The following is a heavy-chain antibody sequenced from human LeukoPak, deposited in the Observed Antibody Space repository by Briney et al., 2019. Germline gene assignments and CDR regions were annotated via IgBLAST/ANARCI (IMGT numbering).Heavy chain of an antibody. CDR3: ARQSGGGGAVFDI. CDR1: GFTFSSYG. Sequence: PGGSLRLSCAASGFTFSSYGMHWVRQAPGKGLEWVAVIWYDGSNKYYADSVKGRFTISRDNSKNTLYLQMNSLRAEDTAVYYCARQSGGGGAVFDIWGQGTMVTVSS. D-gene: IGHD3-16*01. V-gene: IGHV3-33*01. J-gene: IGHJ3*02. CDR2: IWYDGSNK.